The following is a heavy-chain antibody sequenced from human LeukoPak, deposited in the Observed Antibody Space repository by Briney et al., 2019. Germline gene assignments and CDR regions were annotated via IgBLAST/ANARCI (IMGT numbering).Heavy chain of an antibody. D-gene: IGHD3-22*01. CDR3: ARVQSMIVVSGLGY. Sequence: ASVKVSCKASGYTSTSYGISWVRQAPGQGLEWMGWINAGNGNTKYSQKFQGRVTITRDTSASTAYMELSSLRSEDTAVYYCARVQSMIVVSGLGYWGQGTLVTVSS. CDR1: GYTSTSYG. V-gene: IGHV1-3*01. J-gene: IGHJ4*02. CDR2: INAGNGNT.